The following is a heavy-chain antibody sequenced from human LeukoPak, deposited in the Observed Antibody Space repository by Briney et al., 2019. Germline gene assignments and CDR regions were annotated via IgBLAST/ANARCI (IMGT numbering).Heavy chain of an antibody. CDR1: GFTFSSYS. J-gene: IGHJ4*02. Sequence: GGSLRLSCAASGFTFSSYSMNWVRQAPGRGLQWVSSITSSSSYIYYADSVKGRFTISRDNAKNSLYLQMNSLRAEDTAVYYCARHVVAVGFDYWGQGTLVTVSS. D-gene: IGHD3-22*01. CDR2: ITSSSSYI. V-gene: IGHV3-21*01. CDR3: ARHVVAVGFDY.